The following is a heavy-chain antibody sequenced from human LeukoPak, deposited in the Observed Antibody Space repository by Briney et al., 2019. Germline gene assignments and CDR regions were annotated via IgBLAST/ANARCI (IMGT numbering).Heavy chain of an antibody. D-gene: IGHD3-10*01. CDR2: FTSSDYI. V-gene: IGHV3-21*01. CDR3: AREDYYGAYAFDI. Sequence: GGSLRLSCAASGFTFRSYAMNWVRQAPGKGLEWVSSFTSSDYIFYADSVKGRFTISRDNARYSLYLQMNSLRAEDTGIYYCAREDYYGAYAFDIWGQGTMVTVSS. CDR1: GFTFRSYA. J-gene: IGHJ3*02.